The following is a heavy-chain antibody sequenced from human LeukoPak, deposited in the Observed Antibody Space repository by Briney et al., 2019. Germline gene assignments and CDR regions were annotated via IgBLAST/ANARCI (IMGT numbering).Heavy chain of an antibody. V-gene: IGHV3-21*01. D-gene: IGHD2-2*01. CDR1: GFTFSRYS. CDR2: ISSSSSFI. CDR3: ARDPPLGSCSTLCYPHLDY. J-gene: IGHJ4*02. Sequence: GGSLRLSCAASGFTFSRYSMNWVRQAPGKGLEWVSSISSSSSFIYYADSVKGRFTISRDNAKNSLYLQMNSLRAEDTAVYYCARDPPLGSCSTLCYPHLDYWGQGTLVTVSS.